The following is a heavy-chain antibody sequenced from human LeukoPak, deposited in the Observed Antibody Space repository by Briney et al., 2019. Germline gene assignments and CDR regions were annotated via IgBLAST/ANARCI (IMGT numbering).Heavy chain of an antibody. Sequence: GGSLRLSCAASGFTFSSYWMSWVRQAPGKGLEWVANIKQDGSEKYYVDSVKGRFTISRDNSKNTLYVQMNSLRAADTAVYYCALGLRYCSSTSCYPYAFDIWGQGTMVTVSS. D-gene: IGHD2-2*01. CDR3: ALGLRYCSSTSCYPYAFDI. J-gene: IGHJ3*02. CDR2: IKQDGSEK. V-gene: IGHV3-7*03. CDR1: GFTFSSYW.